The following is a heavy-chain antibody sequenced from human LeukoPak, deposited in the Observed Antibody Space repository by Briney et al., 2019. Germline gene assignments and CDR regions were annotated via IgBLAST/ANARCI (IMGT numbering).Heavy chain of an antibody. Sequence: SVKVSCKASGGTFSSYAISWVRQAPGQGLEWMGGIIPIFGTANYAQKFQGRVTITADESTSTAYMELSSLRSEDTAVYYCATFRVFGLGGGQFDFWGQGTLVTVSS. D-gene: IGHD3-16*01. V-gene: IGHV1-69*01. J-gene: IGHJ4*02. CDR1: GGTFSSYA. CDR3: ATFRVFGLGGGQFDF. CDR2: IIPIFGTA.